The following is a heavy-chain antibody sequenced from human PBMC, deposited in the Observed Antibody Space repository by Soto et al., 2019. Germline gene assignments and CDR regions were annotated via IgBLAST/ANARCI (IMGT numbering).Heavy chain of an antibody. J-gene: IGHJ6*02. CDR1: GFTFSSYG. CDR2: ISYDGSNK. D-gene: IGHD3-10*01. Sequence: HPGGSLRLSCAASGFTFSSYGMHWVRQAPGKGLEWVAVISYDGSNKYYADSVKGRFTISRDNSKNTLYLQMNSLRAEDTAVYYCAKDLRAYYYGSDGMDVWGQGTTVTVSS. V-gene: IGHV3-30*18. CDR3: AKDLRAYYYGSDGMDV.